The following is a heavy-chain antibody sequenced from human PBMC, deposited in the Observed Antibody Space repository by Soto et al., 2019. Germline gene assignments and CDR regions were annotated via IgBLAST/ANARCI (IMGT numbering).Heavy chain of an antibody. CDR2: INPNSGGT. D-gene: IGHD6-19*01. J-gene: IGHJ6*02. V-gene: IGHV1-2*04. Sequence: QVQLVQSGAEVKKPGASVKVSCKASGYTFTGYYMHWVRQAPGQGLEWMGWINPNSGGTNYAQKFQGWGTMTRDTSISTAYRELSRLRSDDTAVYYCARGFEGGRAGYYGMDVWGQGTTVTVSS. CDR3: ARGFEGGRAGYYGMDV. CDR1: GYTFTGYY.